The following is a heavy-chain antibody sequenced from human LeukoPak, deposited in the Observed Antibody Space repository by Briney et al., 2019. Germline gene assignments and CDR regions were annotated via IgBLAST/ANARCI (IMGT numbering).Heavy chain of an antibody. J-gene: IGHJ4*02. CDR1: GFTFSSYSMN. CDR3: ARQVVAVAGTGYFDY. V-gene: IGHV4-39*01. CDR2: IYYSGST. D-gene: IGHD6-19*01. Sequence: PGGSLRLSCAASGFTFSSYSMNWVRQPPGKGLEWIGSIYYSGSTYYNASLKSRGTISVDTSKNQFSLKLNSVTAADTAVYFCARQVVAVAGTGYFDYWGQGTLVTVSS.